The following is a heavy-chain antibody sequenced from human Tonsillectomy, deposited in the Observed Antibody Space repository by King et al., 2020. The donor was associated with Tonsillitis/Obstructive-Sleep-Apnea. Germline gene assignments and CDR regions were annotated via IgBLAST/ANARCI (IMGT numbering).Heavy chain of an antibody. V-gene: IGHV3-33*01. CDR2: IWYDRSNT. Sequence: HVQLVESGGGVVQPGRSLRLSCTASGFNFSTYGMHWVRQAPGKGLEWVAAIWYDRSNTYYADSLKGRFTISRDNFKNTLYLQMNSLRAEDTALYYCARDDFYGSGTYRYYYGLDVWGQGTTVTVSS. J-gene: IGHJ6*02. CDR1: GFNFSTYG. CDR3: ARDDFYGSGTYRYYYGLDV. D-gene: IGHD3-10*01.